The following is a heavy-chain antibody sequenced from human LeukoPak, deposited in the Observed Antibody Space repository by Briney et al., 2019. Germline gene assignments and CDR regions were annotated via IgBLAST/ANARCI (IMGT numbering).Heavy chain of an antibody. CDR2: IIPMSNTV. CDR1: GYTFSIYS. CDR3: AREELSNISPSCCSGLAY. D-gene: IGHD2-2*01. J-gene: IGHJ4*02. V-gene: IGHV1-69*06. Sequence: ASVKVSCKASGYTFSIYSISWVRQAPGLGLEWMGRIIPMSNTVDYAQRFQDRVTITADKSTGTAYMELSSLRSDDTAVYYCAREELSNISPSCCSGLAYWGQGTLVTISS.